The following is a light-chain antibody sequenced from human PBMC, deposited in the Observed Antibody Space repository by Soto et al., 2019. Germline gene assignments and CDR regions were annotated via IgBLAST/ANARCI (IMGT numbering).Light chain of an antibody. Sequence: EIVLTQSPATLSSFPGDRVTLSCRASQYINTRLAWYQHRPGQAPRLLIYQTSIRAAGIPARFSASGTGTDFSLTISDVQPDDFAVYYCHQRQSWPRTFGQVTKVEI. J-gene: IGKJ1*01. CDR1: QYINTR. V-gene: IGKV3-11*01. CDR2: QTS. CDR3: HQRQSWPRT.